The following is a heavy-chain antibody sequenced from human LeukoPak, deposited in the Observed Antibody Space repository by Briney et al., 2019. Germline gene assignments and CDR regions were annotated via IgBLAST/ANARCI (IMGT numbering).Heavy chain of an antibody. CDR3: ARHYGSGSWGAFDI. CDR2: IYCSGRT. D-gene: IGHD3-10*01. Sequence: SETLSLTCTVSGGSISSSSHYWGWIRQPPGKGLEWIGSIYCSGRTYNNPSLKSRVTISVDTSKNQFSLKLSSVTAADTAVYYGARHYGSGSWGAFDIWGQGTMVTVSS. J-gene: IGHJ3*02. CDR1: GGSISSSSHY. V-gene: IGHV4-39*01.